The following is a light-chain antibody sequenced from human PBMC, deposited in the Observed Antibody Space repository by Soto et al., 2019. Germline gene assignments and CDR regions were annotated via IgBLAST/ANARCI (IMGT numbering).Light chain of an antibody. CDR3: HQYNSYAPLT. CDR1: QSISSW. CDR2: KAS. J-gene: IGKJ4*01. V-gene: IGKV1-5*03. Sequence: DIQMTQSPSTLSASVGDRVTITCRASQSISSWLAWYQQKPGKAPKLLIYKASSLESGVPSRFSVSGSGTEFTLTISSLQPDDFATYYCHQYNSYAPLTFGGGTKVEIK.